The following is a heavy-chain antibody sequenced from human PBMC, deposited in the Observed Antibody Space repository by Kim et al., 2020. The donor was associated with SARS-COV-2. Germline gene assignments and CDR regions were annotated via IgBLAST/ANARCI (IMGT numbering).Heavy chain of an antibody. Sequence: ASVKVSCKASGYTFNRFYIHWVRQAPGQGLEWMGIINPSGGSTTYAQKFQGIVTMTSDTSTSTFYMELSSLRSEDTALYYCARRDCSSSSCYFVYWGQGTLVTVSS. D-gene: IGHD2-2*01. CDR3: ARRDCSSSSCYFVY. CDR1: GYTFNRFY. CDR2: INPSGGST. V-gene: IGHV1-46*02. J-gene: IGHJ4*02.